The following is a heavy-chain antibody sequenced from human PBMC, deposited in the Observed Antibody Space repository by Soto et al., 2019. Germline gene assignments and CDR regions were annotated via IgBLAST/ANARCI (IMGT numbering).Heavy chain of an antibody. CDR1: GFTFSSYA. CDR3: AKGYKTGTIRLYSDY. J-gene: IGHJ4*02. D-gene: IGHD5-12*01. CDR2: ISGSGGST. Sequence: GGSLRLSCAASGFTFSSYAMSWVRQAPGKGLEWVSAISGSGGSTYYADSVKGRFTISRDNSKNTLYLQMNGLRAEDTAVYYCAKGYKTGTIRLYSDYWGQGTLVTVSS. V-gene: IGHV3-23*01.